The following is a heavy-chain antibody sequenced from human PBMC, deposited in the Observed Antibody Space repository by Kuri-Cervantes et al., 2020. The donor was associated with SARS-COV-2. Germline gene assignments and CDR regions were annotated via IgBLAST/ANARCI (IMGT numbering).Heavy chain of an antibody. CDR1: GYTFTSYG. CDR3: ARGGSYYLDEYYFDY. D-gene: IGHD1-26*01. CDR2: ISAYNGNT. Sequence: GGSLRLSCKASGYTFTSYGISWVRQAPGQGLEWMGWISAYNGNTNYAQKFQGRVTMTRDTSTSTVYMELSSLRSDDAAVYYCARGGSYYLDEYYFDYWGQGTLVTVSS. J-gene: IGHJ4*02. V-gene: IGHV1-18*01.